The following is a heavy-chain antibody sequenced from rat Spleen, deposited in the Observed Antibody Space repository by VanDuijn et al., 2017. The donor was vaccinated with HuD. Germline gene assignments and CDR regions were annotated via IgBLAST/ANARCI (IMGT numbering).Heavy chain of an antibody. CDR2: IWTGGST. V-gene: IGHV2-43*01. J-gene: IGHJ2*01. CDR3: TRQLGG. CDR1: GFSLTSYH. Sequence: QVQLKESGPGLVQPSQTLSLTCTVSGFSLTSYHVSWVRQPPGKGLEWMGVIWTGGSTTYNSLFKSRLSISRDTSKSQVFLKMNSLQTEDTAIYYCTRQLGGWGQGVMVTVSS. D-gene: IGHD5-1*01.